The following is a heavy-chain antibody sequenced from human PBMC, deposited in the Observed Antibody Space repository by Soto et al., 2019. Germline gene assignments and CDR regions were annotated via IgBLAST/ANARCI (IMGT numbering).Heavy chain of an antibody. CDR2: ISSSSSYI. Sequence: GGSLRLSCAASGFTFSSYSVNWVRQAPGKGLEWVSSISSSSSYIYYAESVKGRFTISRDNAKNSLYLQMNSLRAEDTAVYYCARDSSRTFDPWGQGTLVTVSS. J-gene: IGHJ5*02. V-gene: IGHV3-21*01. CDR3: ARDSSRTFDP. CDR1: GFTFSSYS. D-gene: IGHD6-6*01.